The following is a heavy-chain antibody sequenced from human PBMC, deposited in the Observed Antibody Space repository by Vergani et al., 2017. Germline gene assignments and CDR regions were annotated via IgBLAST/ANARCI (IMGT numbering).Heavy chain of an antibody. CDR2: ISGSGGST. D-gene: IGHD2-2*01. CDR1: GFTFSSYA. V-gene: IGHV3-23*01. CDR3: SKDRTVPAAIVGVRRYYYDGMDG. J-gene: IGHJ6*02. Sequence: EVQLLESGGGLVQPGGSLRLSCAASGFTFSSYAMSWVRQAPGKGLEWVSAISGSGGSTYYADSVKGRFTITRDHSKHTLDLQMNCLRAEDTDVYFCSKDRTVPAAIVGVRRYYYDGMDGWGQGTTVTVSS.